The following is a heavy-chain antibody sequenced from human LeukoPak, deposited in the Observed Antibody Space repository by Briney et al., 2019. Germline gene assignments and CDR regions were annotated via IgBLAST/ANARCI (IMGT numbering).Heavy chain of an antibody. CDR1: GFTFSSYA. CDR3: ARVSSGWRAEFDP. J-gene: IGHJ5*02. CDR2: ISFDGSNK. D-gene: IGHD6-19*01. Sequence: GGSLRLSCAASGFTFSSYAMHWVRQAPGKGLEWVAVISFDGSNKYYADSVKGRFTISRDNSRDTEHLQMNSLRAEDTAVYYCARVSSGWRAEFDPWGQGTLVTVSS. V-gene: IGHV3-30-3*01.